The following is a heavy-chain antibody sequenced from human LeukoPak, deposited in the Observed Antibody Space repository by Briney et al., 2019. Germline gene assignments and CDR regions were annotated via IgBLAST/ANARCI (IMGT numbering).Heavy chain of an antibody. V-gene: IGHV1-18*01. J-gene: IGHJ4*02. CDR3: ARTCSGSSCYFFY. D-gene: IGHD2-15*01. CDR2: ISPYNGDT. CDR1: GYTFTSHG. Sequence: ASVKVSCKASGYTFTSHGISWVRQAPGQGLEWMGWISPYNGDTNYAQNFQDRVTMTTDTSTNTAYMELRSLRSDDTAIYYCARTCSGSSCYFFYWGQGTLVTVSS.